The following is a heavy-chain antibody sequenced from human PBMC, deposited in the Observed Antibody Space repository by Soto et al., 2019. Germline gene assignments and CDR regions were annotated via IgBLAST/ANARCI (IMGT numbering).Heavy chain of an antibody. CDR3: AREDWFDV. Sequence: EVQLVETGGGLIQPGGSLRLSCAASGFTVSSNYMNWVRQAPGKGLEWVSLIYSGGDTYYADSVKGRFTISRDNSKNTLYLQMNSLRAEDTAVYYCAREDWFDVWGQGTLVTVSS. V-gene: IGHV3-53*02. J-gene: IGHJ5*02. CDR1: GFTVSSNY. CDR2: IYSGGDT.